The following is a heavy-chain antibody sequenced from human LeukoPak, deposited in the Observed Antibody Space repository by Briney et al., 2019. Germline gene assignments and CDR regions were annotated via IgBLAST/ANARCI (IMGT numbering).Heavy chain of an antibody. V-gene: IGHV3-64*01. Sequence: PGGSLRLSCAASGFTFRSYGMHWVRQAPGKGLEYVAAISSNGGSTDYANSVKGRFTISRDNSKNTLYLQMGSLRAEDMAVYYCARIGSSYGYDYWGQGTLVTVSS. CDR1: GFTFRSYG. J-gene: IGHJ4*02. CDR2: ISSNGGST. D-gene: IGHD2-15*01. CDR3: ARIGSSYGYDY.